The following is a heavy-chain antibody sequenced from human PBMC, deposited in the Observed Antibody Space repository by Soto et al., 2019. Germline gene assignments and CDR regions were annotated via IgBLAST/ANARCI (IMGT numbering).Heavy chain of an antibody. CDR2: INASGGNT. J-gene: IGHJ5*02. Sequence: ASVKVSCKASGYTFTSYGISWVRQAPGQGLEWMGRINASGGNTSYAQKLQGRVTMTRDTSTSTVYMELSSLRSEDTAVYYCARDFRTSYNWFDPWGQGTLVTVS. V-gene: IGHV1-18*01. CDR1: GYTFTSYG. CDR3: ARDFRTSYNWFDP. D-gene: IGHD2-2*01.